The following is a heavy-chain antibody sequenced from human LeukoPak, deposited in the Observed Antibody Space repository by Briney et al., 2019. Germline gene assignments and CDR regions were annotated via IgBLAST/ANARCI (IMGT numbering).Heavy chain of an antibody. D-gene: IGHD2-21*01. CDR2: LYRGDST. CDR3: AREVVSIPSYFDS. V-gene: IGHV3-53*01. J-gene: IGHJ4*02. Sequence: PGGSLRLSCAASGFSVSSSYMYWVRQAPGKGLEWVSFLYRGDSTYYAESVRGRFTISRDNSKNTLYLLMNSLIPEDTAVYYCAREVVSIPSYFDSWGQGTLVTVSS. CDR1: GFSVSSSY.